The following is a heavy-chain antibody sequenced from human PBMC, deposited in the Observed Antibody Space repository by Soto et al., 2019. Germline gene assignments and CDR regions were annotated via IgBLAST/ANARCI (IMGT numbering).Heavy chain of an antibody. J-gene: IGHJ6*02. CDR3: ARKGETGHYGDYSYYCGLDV. V-gene: IGHV3-74*01. Sequence: EVQLVESGGDLVQPGGSLRLSCAASGFSFRMYWMHWVRQAPGKGLVWVSLVNYDETTTSYADSVKGRFTISRDNVKNTLYLQMNSLRAEDTAVYYCARKGETGHYGDYSYYCGLDVWGQGTTVTISS. CDR1: GFSFRMYW. D-gene: IGHD4-17*01. CDR2: VNYDETTT.